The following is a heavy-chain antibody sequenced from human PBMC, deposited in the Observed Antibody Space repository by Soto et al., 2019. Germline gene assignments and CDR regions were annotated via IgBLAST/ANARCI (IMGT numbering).Heavy chain of an antibody. J-gene: IGHJ4*02. CDR1: GYTFTSYG. Sequence: QVQLVQSGAEVKKPGASVKVSCKASGYTFTSYGFSCVRQAPGQVLEWLGWISAYNGNTNYAQKLQGRVTMTTDTSTSTAYMELRSLRSDDTAVYYCARDLLDMITFGGVPFDYWGQGTLVTVSS. CDR2: ISAYNGNT. CDR3: ARDLLDMITFGGVPFDY. V-gene: IGHV1-18*01. D-gene: IGHD3-16*01.